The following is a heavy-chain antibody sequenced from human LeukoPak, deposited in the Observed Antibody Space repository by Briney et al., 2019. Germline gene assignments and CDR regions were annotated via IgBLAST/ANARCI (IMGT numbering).Heavy chain of an antibody. CDR2: IRHDGSNK. J-gene: IGHJ3*02. Sequence: PGGSLRLSCAASGFTFSSYGMHWVRQAPGKGLEWVAFIRHDGSNKNYADSVKVRFTISRDNSKNTLYLQMNSLRAEDTAVYYCARDYRVGDTCDAFDIWGQGTMVTVSS. CDR1: GFTFSSYG. V-gene: IGHV3-30*02. CDR3: ARDYRVGDTCDAFDI. D-gene: IGHD1-26*01.